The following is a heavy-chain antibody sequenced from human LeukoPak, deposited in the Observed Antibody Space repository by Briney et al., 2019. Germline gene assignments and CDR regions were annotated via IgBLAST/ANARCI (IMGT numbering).Heavy chain of an antibody. J-gene: IGHJ3*02. V-gene: IGHV5-51*01. CDR1: GYRFTSCW. D-gene: IGHD3-22*01. CDR2: IYPGDSDT. Sequence: GESLKISCKGSGYRFTSCWIGWVRQMPGKGLEWMGIIYPGDSDTTYSPSFQGQVTISADKTISTAYLQWSSLKASDTAMYYCASAGDSSDYYYFSAFDIWGQGTMVTVSS. CDR3: ASAGDSSDYYYFSAFDI.